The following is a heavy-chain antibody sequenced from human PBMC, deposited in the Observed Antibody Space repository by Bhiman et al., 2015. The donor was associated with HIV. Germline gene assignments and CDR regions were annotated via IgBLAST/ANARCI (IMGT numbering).Heavy chain of an antibody. D-gene: IGHD2-21*01. V-gene: IGHV3-33*08. CDR1: GFSFSRYG. CDR3: VAAYYSHLDY. Sequence: VQLLESGGGLAQPGGSLRLSCAASGFSFSRYGMHWVRQAAGKGPEWLASIWYDESKKYYADSVKGRFTISRDNSNSTLYLQLNSLRADDTSVYYCVAAYYSHLDYWGQGTLVTVSS. J-gene: IGHJ4*02. CDR2: IWYDESKK.